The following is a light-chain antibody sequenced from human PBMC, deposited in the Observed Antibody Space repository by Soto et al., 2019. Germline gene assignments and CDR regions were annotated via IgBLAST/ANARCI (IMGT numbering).Light chain of an antibody. CDR3: GSYTTSSTVI. CDR1: SSDVGSYPY. J-gene: IGLJ2*01. Sequence: QSALTQPASVSGSPGQSITISCTGTSSDVGSYPYVSWYQQHPGKAPKLMIYDVNSRPSGVSNRFSGSKSGNTASLTISGLQAEDEADYYFGSYTTSSTVIFGGGTKVTVL. V-gene: IGLV2-14*03. CDR2: DVN.